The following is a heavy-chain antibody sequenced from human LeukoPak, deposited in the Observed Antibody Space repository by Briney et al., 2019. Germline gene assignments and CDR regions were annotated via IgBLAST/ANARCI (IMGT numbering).Heavy chain of an antibody. CDR1: GFTFSRYA. Sequence: GGSLRLSCVASGFTFSRYAMNWVRQAPGKGLEWVSVISGSGGSTYYADSVKGRFTISRDNSKNTLYLQMNSLRAEDTAVYYCAKEGLRYFDWLLMDWFDPWGQGTLVIVSS. J-gene: IGHJ5*02. CDR3: AKEGLRYFDWLLMDWFDP. V-gene: IGHV3-23*01. D-gene: IGHD3-9*01. CDR2: ISGSGGST.